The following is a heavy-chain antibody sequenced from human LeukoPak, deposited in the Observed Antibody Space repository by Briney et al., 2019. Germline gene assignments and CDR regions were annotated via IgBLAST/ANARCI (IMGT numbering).Heavy chain of an antibody. Sequence: SETLSLTCTVSGYSISSGYYWGWIRQPPGKGLGWIATVYHSGSTYYNPSLQSRVAISVDTSKNQFSLRLRSVTAADTAVYYCARDYIMFDYYYMDVWGRGTTVTVSS. V-gene: IGHV4-38-2*02. CDR3: ARDYIMFDYYYMDV. CDR1: GYSISSGYY. J-gene: IGHJ6*03. CDR2: VYHSGST. D-gene: IGHD2-8*01.